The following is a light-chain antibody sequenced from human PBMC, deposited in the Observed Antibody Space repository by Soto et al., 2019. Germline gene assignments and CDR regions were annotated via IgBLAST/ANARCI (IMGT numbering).Light chain of an antibody. Sequence: IVFTQSPSTLSLSPGERSTLAFRSSQSVSNNYLAWYQQKPGEAPRLLIYDASNRATGIPARFSGSGSGTAFTLPTSSLEPEDFAVYYCQQRSNWPPLTFGQGTKVDIK. CDR2: DAS. V-gene: IGKV3-11*01. J-gene: IGKJ4*01. CDR3: QQRSNWPPLT. CDR1: QSVSNNY.